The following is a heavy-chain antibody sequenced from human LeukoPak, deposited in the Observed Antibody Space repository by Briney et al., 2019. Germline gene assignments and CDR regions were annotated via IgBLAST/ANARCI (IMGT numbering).Heavy chain of an antibody. J-gene: IGHJ6*02. CDR1: GFTFDDHA. Sequence: GGSLRLSCAASGFTFDDHAMHWVRQAPGKGLEWVSSLSWSSGSIDYADSVKGRFTVSRDNAKNSLYLQMDSLRAEDTALYYCARARPYYLDMSGYSYGMVVWGQGTTVIVSS. CDR2: LSWSSGSI. CDR3: ARARPYYLDMSGYSYGMVV. D-gene: IGHD3-22*01. V-gene: IGHV3-9*01.